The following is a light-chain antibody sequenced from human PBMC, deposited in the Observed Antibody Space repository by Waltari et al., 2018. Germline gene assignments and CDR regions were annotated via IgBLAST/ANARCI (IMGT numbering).Light chain of an antibody. CDR1: GSNIGASSD. J-gene: IGLJ3*02. Sequence: QSVLTQPPSVSGAPGQRVTISCTGRGSNIGASSDVPWYQQLPRAAPKLLIYGSSSRPLGVPDRFFGSTSGTSASLAIIGLQAEDEADYYCQSYDTSLSVVFGGGTKLTVL. V-gene: IGLV1-40*01. CDR2: GSS. CDR3: QSYDTSLSVV.